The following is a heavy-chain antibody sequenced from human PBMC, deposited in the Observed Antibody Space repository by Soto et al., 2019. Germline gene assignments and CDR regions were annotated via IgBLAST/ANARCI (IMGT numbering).Heavy chain of an antibody. V-gene: IGHV3-33*01. D-gene: IGHD6-19*01. Sequence: QVQLVESGGGVVQPGRSLRLSCAASGFTFSSYGMHWVRQAPGKGLEWVAVIWYDGSNKYYADSVKGRFTISRDNSKNTLYLQMNSLSVEDTTVPYCARDQRQWLVYHMDVWGKGTTVTVSS. CDR2: IWYDGSNK. CDR3: ARDQRQWLVYHMDV. CDR1: GFTFSSYG. J-gene: IGHJ6*03.